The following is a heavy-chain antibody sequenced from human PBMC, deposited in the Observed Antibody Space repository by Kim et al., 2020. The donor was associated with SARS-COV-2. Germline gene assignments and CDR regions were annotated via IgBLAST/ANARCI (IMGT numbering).Heavy chain of an antibody. D-gene: IGHD3-22*01. J-gene: IGHJ4*02. V-gene: IGHV4-34*01. CDR3: ASLYADSSGYYRDY. Sequence: SETLSLTCAVYGGSFSGYYWSWIRQPPGKGLEWIGEINHSGSTNYNPSLKSRVTISVDTSKNQFSLKLSSVTAADTAVYYCASLYADSSGYYRDYWGQGTLVTVSS. CDR2: INHSGST. CDR1: GGSFSGYY.